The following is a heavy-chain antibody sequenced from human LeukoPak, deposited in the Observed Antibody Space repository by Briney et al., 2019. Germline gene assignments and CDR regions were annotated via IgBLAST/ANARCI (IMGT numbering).Heavy chain of an antibody. J-gene: IGHJ4*02. CDR3: AKRGSGNYYFDY. CDR2: ISGSGGST. CDR1: GFTFSNYA. Sequence: GGSLKLSCAASGFTFSNYAKSWVRQAPGKGLEWVSAISGSGGSTYYADSVKGRFTISRDNYKNTLYLQMNSLRAEDTAVYYCAKRGSGNYYFDYWGQGTLVTVSS. D-gene: IGHD1-26*01. V-gene: IGHV3-23*01.